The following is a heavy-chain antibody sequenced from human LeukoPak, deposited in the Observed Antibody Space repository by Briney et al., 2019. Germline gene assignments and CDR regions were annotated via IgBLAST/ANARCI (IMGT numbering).Heavy chain of an antibody. CDR3: AREYRHQPD. J-gene: IGHJ4*02. CDR1: GYTFASYH. CDR2: MNPNSANT. V-gene: IGHV1-8*01. Sequence: ASVKVSCKASGYTFASYHINWVRQATGQGLEWMGWMNPNSANTDYAQKFQGRFTMTWDTSISTAYMELSSLRSEDTAVYYCAREYRHQPDWGQGTLVTVSS. D-gene: IGHD5-12*01.